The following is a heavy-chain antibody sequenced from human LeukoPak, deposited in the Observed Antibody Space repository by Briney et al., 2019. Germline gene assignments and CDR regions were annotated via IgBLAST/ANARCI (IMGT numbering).Heavy chain of an antibody. CDR1: GFTFSSYE. D-gene: IGHD1-7*01. CDR3: ARVELAPYYYYMDV. Sequence: GGSLRLSCAASGFTFSSYEMNWVRQAPGKGLEWVSHISSSGSTIWYADSVKGRFTISRDNAKNSLYLQMNSLRAEDTAVYYYARVELAPYYYYMDVWGKGTTVTVSS. J-gene: IGHJ6*03. CDR2: ISSSGSTI. V-gene: IGHV3-48*03.